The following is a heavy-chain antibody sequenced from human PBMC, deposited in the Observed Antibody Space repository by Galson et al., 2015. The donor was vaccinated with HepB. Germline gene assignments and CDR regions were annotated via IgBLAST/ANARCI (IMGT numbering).Heavy chain of an antibody. J-gene: IGHJ5*02. Sequence: SLRLSCAASGFTFSNCGFHWVRQAPGKRLEWVAVISYDGTNKYYADSVKGRFTISRDNSKNTVFLLMKSLTPEDTAVYYCARVAVQLQLYNWFDPWGQGTLVTVSS. CDR3: ARVAVQLQLYNWFDP. D-gene: IGHD1-1*01. CDR2: ISYDGTNK. V-gene: IGHV3-30-3*01. CDR1: GFTFSNCG.